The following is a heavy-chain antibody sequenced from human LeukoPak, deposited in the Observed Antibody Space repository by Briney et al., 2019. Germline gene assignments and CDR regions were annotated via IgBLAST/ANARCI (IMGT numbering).Heavy chain of an antibody. D-gene: IGHD3/OR15-3a*01. CDR2: IFYSGST. J-gene: IGHJ4*02. CDR3: SRRSLDWLAHDY. CDR1: GGSIGVTNYY. V-gene: IGHV4-39*01. Sequence: SETLSLTCTVSGGSIGVTNYYWGWFRQPPGKGLEWIGNIFYSGSTSYNPSFQSRITISVDTSKNQFSLKLGSVTAADTAVYYCSRRSLDWLAHDYWGRGSLVTVSS.